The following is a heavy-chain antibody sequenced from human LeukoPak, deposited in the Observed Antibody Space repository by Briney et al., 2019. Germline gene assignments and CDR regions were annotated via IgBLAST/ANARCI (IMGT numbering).Heavy chain of an antibody. J-gene: IGHJ4*02. CDR2: IYYSGST. D-gene: IGHD3-3*01. Sequence: SQTLSLTCTVSGGSISSGGYYWSWIRQHPGKGLEWIGYIYYSGSTYYNPSLKSRVTISVDTSKNQFSLKLSSVTAADTAVYYCARTPFTMTHFDYWGQGTLVTVSS. V-gene: IGHV4-31*03. CDR1: GGSISSGGYY. CDR3: ARTPFTMTHFDY.